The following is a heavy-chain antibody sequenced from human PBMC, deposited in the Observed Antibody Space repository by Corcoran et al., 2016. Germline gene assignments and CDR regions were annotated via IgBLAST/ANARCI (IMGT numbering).Heavy chain of an antibody. CDR3: ASGRWLQLPLFDY. CDR1: GYIFTSYA. CDR2: INAGNGNT. D-gene: IGHD5-12*01. V-gene: IGHV1-3*01. J-gene: IGHJ4*02. Sequence: QVQLVQSGAEVKKPGASVKVSCKASGYIFTSYAMHWVRQAPGHRIEWMGWINAGNGNTKYSQKFQGRVTITRDTSASTAYMEVSSLRAEDTAVYYCASGRWLQLPLFDYWGQGTLVTVSS.